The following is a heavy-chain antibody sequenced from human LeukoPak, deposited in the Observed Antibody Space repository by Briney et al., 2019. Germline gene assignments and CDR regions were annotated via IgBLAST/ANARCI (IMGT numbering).Heavy chain of an antibody. Sequence: GGSLRLSCAASGFTFSSYWMSWVRPAPGKGLEWVANIKQDGSEKYYVDSVKGRFTISRDNAKNSLYLQMNSLRAEDTAVYYCARDYYDSSGHFDYWGQGTLVTVSS. V-gene: IGHV3-7*01. J-gene: IGHJ4*02. CDR3: ARDYYDSSGHFDY. CDR2: IKQDGSEK. CDR1: GFTFSSYW. D-gene: IGHD3-22*01.